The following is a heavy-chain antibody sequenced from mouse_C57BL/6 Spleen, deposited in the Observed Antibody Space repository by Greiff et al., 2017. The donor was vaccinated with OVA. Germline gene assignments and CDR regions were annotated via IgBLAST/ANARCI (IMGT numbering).Heavy chain of an antibody. CDR2: INPSSGYT. D-gene: IGHD1-1*01. Sequence: QVQLQQSGAELARPGASVKMSCKASGYTFTSYTMHWVKQRPGQGLEWIGYINPSSGYTKYNQKFKDKATLTADKSSSTAYMQLSSLTSEDSAVYYCARSFITTVVDYAMDYWGQGTSVTVSS. V-gene: IGHV1-4*01. CDR1: GYTFTSYT. J-gene: IGHJ4*01. CDR3: ARSFITTVVDYAMDY.